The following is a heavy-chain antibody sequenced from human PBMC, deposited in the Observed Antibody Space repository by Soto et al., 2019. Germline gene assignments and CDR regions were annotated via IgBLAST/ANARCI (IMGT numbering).Heavy chain of an antibody. D-gene: IGHD1-7*01. CDR3: AKGNSWSPALVLDI. CDR2: ISGSAGST. V-gene: IGHV3-23*01. CDR1: GFPCSSYA. J-gene: IGHJ3*02. Sequence: WVSLSLSSAASGFPCSSYAMNWVRQAPGKGLEWVSAISGSAGSTYYADSVKGRFTISRDTSRNTLYLQMNSLRAEDTAVYYCAKGNSWSPALVLDIWGQGTMVTV.